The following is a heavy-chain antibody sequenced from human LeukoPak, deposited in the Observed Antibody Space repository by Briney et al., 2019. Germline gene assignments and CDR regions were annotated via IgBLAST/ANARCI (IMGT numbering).Heavy chain of an antibody. D-gene: IGHD6-13*01. CDR2: ISSSSSYI. CDR3: ARERSAAGTPFEDY. CDR1: GFTFSSYS. Sequence: GSLRLSCAASGFTFSSYSMNWVRQAPGKGLEWVSSISSSSSYIYYADSVKGRFTIPRDNAKNSLYLQMNSLRAEDTAVYYCARERSAAGTPFEDYWGQGTLVTVSS. V-gene: IGHV3-21*01. J-gene: IGHJ4*02.